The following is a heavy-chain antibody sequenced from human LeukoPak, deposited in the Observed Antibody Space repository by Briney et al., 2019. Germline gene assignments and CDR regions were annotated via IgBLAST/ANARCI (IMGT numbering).Heavy chain of an antibody. CDR3: ARGTYCGDDCYNRYFDL. CDR1: GGTFMRNS. CDR2: IIPTLGIP. J-gene: IGHJ2*01. Sequence: GASVKVSSKASGGTFMRNSVSWVRQAPGQGLEWMGRIIPTLGIPEYAQKFKDRVTISADKSTGTAYMELSSLRSDDTAVYYCARGTYCGDDCYNRYFDLWGRGTLVTVSS. V-gene: IGHV1-69*04. D-gene: IGHD2-21*02.